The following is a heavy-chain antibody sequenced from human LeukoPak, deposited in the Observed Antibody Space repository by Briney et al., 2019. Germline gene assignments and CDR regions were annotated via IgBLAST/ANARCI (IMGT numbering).Heavy chain of an antibody. D-gene: IGHD2/OR15-2a*01. CDR1: GGSISSGGYS. V-gene: IGHV4-30-2*01. CDR3: ARGTTASEHFDL. CDR2: IYHSGST. J-gene: IGHJ2*01. Sequence: SQTLSLTCAVSGGSISSGGYSWSWIRQPPGKGLEWIGCIYHSGSTYYNPSLKSRVTISVDTSKNQFSLKLSSVTAADTAVYYCARGTTASEHFDLWGRGTLVTVSS.